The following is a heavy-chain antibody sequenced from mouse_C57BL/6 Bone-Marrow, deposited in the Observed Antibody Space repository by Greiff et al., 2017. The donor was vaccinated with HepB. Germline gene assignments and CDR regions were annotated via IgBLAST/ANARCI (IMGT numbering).Heavy chain of an antibody. CDR1: GFSFNTYA. Sequence: EVKLVESGGGLVQPKGSLKLSCAASGFSFNTYAMNWVRQAPGKGLEWVARIRSKSNNYATYYADSVKDRFTISRDDSESMLYLQMNNLKTEDTDMYYCVRTSLYYYGSRDWYFDVWGTGTTVTVSS. J-gene: IGHJ1*03. CDR3: VRTSLYYYGSRDWYFDV. V-gene: IGHV10-1*01. D-gene: IGHD1-1*01. CDR2: IRSKSNNYAT.